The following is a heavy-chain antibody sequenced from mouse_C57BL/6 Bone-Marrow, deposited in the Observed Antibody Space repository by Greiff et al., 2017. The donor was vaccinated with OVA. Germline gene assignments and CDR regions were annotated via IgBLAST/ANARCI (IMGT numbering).Heavy chain of an antibody. Sequence: QVQLKESGAELMKPGASVKLSCKATGYTFTGYWIEWVKQRPGHGLEWIGEILPGRGSTNYNEKFKGKATFTADTSSNTAYMQLSSLSTEDSAIYYCARWGTTARGFAYWGQGTLVTVSA. V-gene: IGHV1-9*01. J-gene: IGHJ3*01. CDR1: GYTFTGYW. CDR3: ARWGTTARGFAY. CDR2: ILPGRGST. D-gene: IGHD1-2*01.